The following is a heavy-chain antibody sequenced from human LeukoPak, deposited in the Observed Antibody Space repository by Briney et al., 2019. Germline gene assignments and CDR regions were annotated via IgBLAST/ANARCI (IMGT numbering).Heavy chain of an antibody. D-gene: IGHD6-13*01. CDR2: IRYDGSNK. V-gene: IGHV3-30*02. CDR1: GFTFSNYG. CDR3: AKDEGIAAAGDSYFDY. J-gene: IGHJ4*02. Sequence: GGSLRLSCAASGFTFSNYGMHWVRQAPGKGLEWVAFIRYDGSNKYYADSVKGRFTISRDNSKNTLYLQMNSLRAEDTAVYYCAKDEGIAAAGDSYFDYWGQGTLVTVSS.